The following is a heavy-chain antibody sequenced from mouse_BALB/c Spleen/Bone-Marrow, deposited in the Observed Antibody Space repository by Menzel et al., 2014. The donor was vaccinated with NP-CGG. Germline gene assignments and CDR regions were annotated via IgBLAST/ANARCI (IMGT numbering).Heavy chain of an antibody. J-gene: IGHJ4*01. D-gene: IGHD2-1*01. V-gene: IGHV1-18*01. CDR3: ARWDGNYYAMDY. CDR2: INPNNGGT. CDR1: GYTFTDYN. Sequence: DVKLQESGPELVKPGASVKIPCKASGYTFTDYNMDWVKQSHGKSLEWIGDINPNNGGTTYNQKFKGKATLTVDKSSSTAYMELRSLTSEDTAVYYCARWDGNYYAMDYWGQGTSVTVSS.